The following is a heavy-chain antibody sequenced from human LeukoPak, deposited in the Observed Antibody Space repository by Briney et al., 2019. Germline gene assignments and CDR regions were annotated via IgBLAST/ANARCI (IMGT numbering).Heavy chain of an antibody. V-gene: IGHV3-21*01. CDR2: ISSSSSYI. CDR3: ARVRWQLAIYFDY. CDR1: GFTFSNAW. Sequence: GGSLRLSCAASGFTFSNAWMSWVRQAPGKGLEWVSTISSSSSYIYYADSVKGRFTISRDNAKNSLYLQMNSLRAEDTAVYYCARVRWQLAIYFDYWGQGTLVTVSS. J-gene: IGHJ4*02. D-gene: IGHD6-6*01.